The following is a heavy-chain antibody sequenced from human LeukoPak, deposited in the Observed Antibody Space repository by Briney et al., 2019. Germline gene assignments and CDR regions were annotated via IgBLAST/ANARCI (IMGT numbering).Heavy chain of an antibody. CDR3: ARREVGAHPFDY. CDR2: ITTSSDTI. Sequence: GGSLRLSCAASGFTFSSYNMNWVRQAPGKGLEWVSYITTSSDTIYYADSVKGRFTISRDNAKNSLYLKMNSLRAEDTAVYYCARREVGAHPFDYWGQGTLVTVFS. D-gene: IGHD1-26*01. CDR1: GFTFSSYN. J-gene: IGHJ4*02. V-gene: IGHV3-48*01.